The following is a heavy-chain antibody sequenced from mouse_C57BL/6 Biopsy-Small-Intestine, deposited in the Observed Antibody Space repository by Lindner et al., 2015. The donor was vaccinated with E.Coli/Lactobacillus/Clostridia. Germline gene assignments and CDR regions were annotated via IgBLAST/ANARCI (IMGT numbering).Heavy chain of an antibody. D-gene: IGHD3-1*01. V-gene: IGHV1-19*01. CDR2: INPYNGGT. CDR3: ASGHFYAMDY. Sequence: VQLQESGPVLVKPGASVKMSCKASGYTFTDYYMNWVKQSHGKSLKWIGVINPYNGGTSYNQKFKGKATLTVDKSSSTAYMELNSLTSEDSAVYYCASGHFYAMDYWGQGTSVTVSS. CDR1: GYTFTDYY. J-gene: IGHJ4*01.